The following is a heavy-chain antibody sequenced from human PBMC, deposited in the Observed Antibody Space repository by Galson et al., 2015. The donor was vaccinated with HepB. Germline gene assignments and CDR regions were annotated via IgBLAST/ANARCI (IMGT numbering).Heavy chain of an antibody. CDR3: ARSGYDFWSGYPGDY. CDR1: GFTFSSYG. CDR2: ISYDGSNK. J-gene: IGHJ4*02. D-gene: IGHD3-3*01. V-gene: IGHV3-30*03. Sequence: SLRLSCAASGFTFSSYGMHWVRQAPGKGLEWVAVISYDGSNKYYADSVKGRFTISRDNSKNTLYLQMNSLRAEDTAVYYCARSGYDFWSGYPGDYWGQGTLVTVSS.